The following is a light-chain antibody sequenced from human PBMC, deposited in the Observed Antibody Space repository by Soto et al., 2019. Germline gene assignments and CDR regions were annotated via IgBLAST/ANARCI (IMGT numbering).Light chain of an antibody. CDR2: GAS. CDR1: QSVSSSY. CDR3: QQYGSSPLYT. J-gene: IGKJ2*01. Sequence: EIVLTQSPGTLSLSPGERATLSCRASQSVSSSYLAWYQQKPGQAPRPLIYGASSRATSIPDRFSGSGSGTDFTLTISRLEPEDFAVYYCQQYGSSPLYTFGQGTKLEIK. V-gene: IGKV3-20*01.